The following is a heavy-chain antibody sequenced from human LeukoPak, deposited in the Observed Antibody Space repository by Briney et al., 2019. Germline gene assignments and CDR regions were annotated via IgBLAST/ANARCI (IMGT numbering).Heavy chain of an antibody. CDR1: GGSISSGSYY. D-gene: IGHD6-19*01. V-gene: IGHV4-61*02. Sequence: SETLSLTCTVSGGSISSGSYYWSWIRQPAGKGLEWIERIYTSGSTNYNPSLKSRVTISVDTSKNQFSLKLSSVTAADTAVYYCARDPSSGWYGPNWFDPWGQGTLVTVSS. CDR3: ARDPSSGWYGPNWFDP. CDR2: IYTSGST. J-gene: IGHJ5*02.